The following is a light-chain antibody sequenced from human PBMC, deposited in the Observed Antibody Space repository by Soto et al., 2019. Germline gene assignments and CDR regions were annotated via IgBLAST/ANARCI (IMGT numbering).Light chain of an antibody. V-gene: IGKV3-11*01. CDR1: QSVSNY. J-gene: IGKJ2*01. CDR2: DAS. Sequence: EIVLTQSPATLSLSPGESATLSCRASQSVSNYLAWYQQKPGQAPRLLIYDASKRATGIPARFSGSGSGTDFTLTISSLEPEDFAVYYCQQRSNWPPEYTFGQGTKLQIK. CDR3: QQRSNWPPEYT.